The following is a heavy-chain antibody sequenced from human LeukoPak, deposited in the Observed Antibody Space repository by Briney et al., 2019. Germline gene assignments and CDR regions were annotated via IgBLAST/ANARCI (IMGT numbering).Heavy chain of an antibody. CDR1: GFTFSSYA. CDR3: AKDRLLALYSSGWYFDY. D-gene: IGHD6-19*01. CDR2: ISGSGGST. J-gene: IGHJ4*02. V-gene: IGHV3-23*01. Sequence: GGSLRLSCAASGFTFSSYAMSWVRQAPGKGLEWVSAISGSGGSTYYADSVKGRFTIPRDNSKNTLYLQMNSPRAEDTAVCYCAKDRLLALYSSGWYFDYWGQGTLVTVSS.